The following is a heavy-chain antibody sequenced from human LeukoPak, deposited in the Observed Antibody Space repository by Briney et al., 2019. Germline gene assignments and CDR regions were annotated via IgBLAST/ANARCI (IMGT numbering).Heavy chain of an antibody. J-gene: IGHJ4*02. Sequence: PGGSLRLSCAASGFTFSTYYMNWVRQAPGKGLEWASFITGSSSYIYYTDSVKGRFTISRDNAKNSLFLQMNSLRDEDTAVYYCASGFSSSPYFDYWGQGTLVTVSS. V-gene: IGHV3-21*01. CDR3: ASGFSSSPYFDY. CDR1: GFTFSTYY. D-gene: IGHD6-6*01. CDR2: ITGSSSYI.